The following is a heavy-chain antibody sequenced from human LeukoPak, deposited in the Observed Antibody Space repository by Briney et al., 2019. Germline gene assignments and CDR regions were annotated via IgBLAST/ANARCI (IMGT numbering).Heavy chain of an antibody. CDR2: INPNSGGT. D-gene: IGHD4-17*01. CDR3: ASHSDYGFPGYYYYMDV. J-gene: IGHJ6*03. Sequence: ASVKVSCKASGYIFTGYYMHWVRQAPGQGLEWMGWINPNSGGTNYAQKFQGRVTMTRDTSISTAYMELSRLRSDDTAVYYCASHSDYGFPGYYYYMDVWGKGTTVTVSS. CDR1: GYIFTGYY. V-gene: IGHV1-2*02.